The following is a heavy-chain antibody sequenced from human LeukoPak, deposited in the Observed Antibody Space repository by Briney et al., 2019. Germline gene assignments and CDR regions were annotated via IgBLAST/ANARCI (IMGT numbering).Heavy chain of an antibody. D-gene: IGHD5-24*01. J-gene: IGHJ5*02. CDR3: AKGGLRDGYSYAS. Sequence: SETLSLTCTVSGGSISSYYWSWIRQPPGKGLEWIGYIYYSGSTNYNPSLKSRVTISVDTSKNQFSLKLSSVTAADTAVYYCAKGGLRDGYSYASWGQGTLITVSS. V-gene: IGHV4-59*01. CDR2: IYYSGST. CDR1: GGSISSYY.